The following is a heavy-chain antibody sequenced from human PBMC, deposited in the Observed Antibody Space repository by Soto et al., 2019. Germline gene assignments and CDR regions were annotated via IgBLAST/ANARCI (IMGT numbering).Heavy chain of an antibody. CDR3: ARDRDGRNWFDP. V-gene: IGHV1-69*01. CDR1: GGTFSSEA. J-gene: IGHJ5*02. Sequence: QVQLVQSGAEVKKPGSSVKVSCKASGGTFSSEAISWVRQAPGQGLEWMGGIIPIFGTANYAQKFQGRVTITADESTSTAYMELRSLRSEDTAVYYCARDRDGRNWFDPWGQRTLVTVSS. CDR2: IIPIFGTA.